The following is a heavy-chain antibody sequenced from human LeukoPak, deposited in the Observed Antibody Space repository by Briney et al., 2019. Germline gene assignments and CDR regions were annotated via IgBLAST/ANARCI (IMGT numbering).Heavy chain of an antibody. D-gene: IGHD3-10*01. CDR2: ISSDGSRK. Sequence: GGSLRLSCVASGFTFSSKSLHWVRQPPGRGLEWVSFISSDGSRKYYGDLVEGRFTVSRDNSMHTLYLQVDTLRAEDTAMYYCAKGDGSGSFLIDYWGQGTPVTVSS. J-gene: IGHJ4*02. CDR3: AKGDGSGSFLIDY. CDR1: GFTFSSKS. V-gene: IGHV3-30-3*01.